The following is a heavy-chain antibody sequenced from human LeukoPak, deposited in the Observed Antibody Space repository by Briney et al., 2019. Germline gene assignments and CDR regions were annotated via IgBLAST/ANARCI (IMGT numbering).Heavy chain of an antibody. Sequence: ASVKVSCKASGYTFTSYDINWVRQATGQGLEWMGWMNPNSGNTGYAQKFQGRVTITRNTSISTAYMELSSLRSEDTAVYYCARVRRSDSSGYYYFSFYLDVWGKGTTVTVSS. V-gene: IGHV1-8*03. D-gene: IGHD3-22*01. J-gene: IGHJ6*03. CDR3: ARVRRSDSSGYYYFSFYLDV. CDR2: MNPNSGNT. CDR1: GYTFTSYD.